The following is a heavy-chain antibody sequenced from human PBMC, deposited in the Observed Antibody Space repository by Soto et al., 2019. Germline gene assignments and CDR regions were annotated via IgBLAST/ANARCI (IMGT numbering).Heavy chain of an antibody. J-gene: IGHJ4*02. Sequence: QVQLQESGPGLVKPSQTLSLTCTVSGGSISSGDYYWSWIRQPPGKGLEWIGYIYYSGSTYYNQSLRSRVTIPVDTPKNQFALKLSSGTAADTAVYYCARAQGSGFLVSWGQGTLVTVSS. CDR1: GGSISSGDYY. V-gene: IGHV4-30-4*01. D-gene: IGHD3-10*01. CDR3: ARAQGSGFLVS. CDR2: IYYSGST.